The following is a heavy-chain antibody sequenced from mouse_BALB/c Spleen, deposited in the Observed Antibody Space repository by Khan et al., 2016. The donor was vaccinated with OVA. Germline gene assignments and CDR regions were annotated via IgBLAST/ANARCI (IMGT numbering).Heavy chain of an antibody. CDR1: GYTFTDSA. J-gene: IGHJ2*01. D-gene: IGHD2-3*01. CDR2: ISTYSGNT. CDR3: ARPAYDGYYDY. V-gene: IGHV1S137*01. Sequence: QVQLQQPGPELVRPGVSVKISCKGSGYTFTDSAMYWVKQSHAKSLEWIGLISTYSGNTNYNQKFKGKATMTVDKSSSTAYMELDRLTSEDSAIYYCARPAYDGYYDYWGQGTTLTVSS.